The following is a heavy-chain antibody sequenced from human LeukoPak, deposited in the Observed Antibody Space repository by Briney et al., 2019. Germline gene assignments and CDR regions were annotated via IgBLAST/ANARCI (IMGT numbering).Heavy chain of an antibody. CDR3: ARVSTGGYSYAGYFDY. V-gene: IGHV4-34*01. J-gene: IGHJ4*02. CDR2: INHSGST. CDR1: GGSFSGYY. Sequence: SETLSLTCAVYGGSFSGYYWSWIRQPPGKGLEWIGEINHSGSTNYNPSLKSRVTISVDTSKNQFSLKLSSVTAADTAVYYCARVSTGGYSYAGYFDYWGQGTLVTVSS. D-gene: IGHD5-18*01.